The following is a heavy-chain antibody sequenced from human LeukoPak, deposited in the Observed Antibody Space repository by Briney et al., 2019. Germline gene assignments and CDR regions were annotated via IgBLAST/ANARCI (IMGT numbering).Heavy chain of an antibody. CDR2: FHTEDGDM. CDR1: GFTFDEFS. D-gene: IGHD5-12*01. V-gene: IGHV1-24*01. Sequence: GAAVRVSCKISGFTFDEFSMHWVRQAPAKGLEWMGGFHTEDGDMKYAQKFQGRVTMTEESATKTAYLEVTGLTSEDTAVYYCVTAPRYSAYVPFDQWGQGTLVTVSS. CDR3: VTAPRYSAYVPFDQ. J-gene: IGHJ4*02.